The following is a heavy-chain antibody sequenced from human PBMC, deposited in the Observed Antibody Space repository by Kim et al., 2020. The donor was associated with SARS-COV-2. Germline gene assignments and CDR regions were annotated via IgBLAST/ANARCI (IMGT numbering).Heavy chain of an antibody. D-gene: IGHD2-15*01. Sequence: ASVKVSCKASGYTFTSYAMNWVRQAPGQGLEWMGWINTNTGNPTYAQGFTGRFVFSLDTSVSTAYLQISSLKAEDTAVYYCARGLRPGGGGSCYPPGYWGQGTLVTVSS. J-gene: IGHJ4*02. CDR3: ARGLRPGGGGSCYPPGY. V-gene: IGHV7-4-1*02. CDR2: INTNTGNP. CDR1: GYTFTSYA.